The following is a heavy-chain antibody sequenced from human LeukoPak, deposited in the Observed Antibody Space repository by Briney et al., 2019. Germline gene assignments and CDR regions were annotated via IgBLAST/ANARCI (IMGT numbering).Heavy chain of an antibody. D-gene: IGHD3-10*01. Sequence: GGSLRLSCAASGFTFSSYAMSWVRQAPGKGLEWVSAISGSGGSTYYADSVKGRFTISRDNSKNTLYLQMNSLRAEDTAVYYCAKEVLWFGDQIEYFDLWGRGTLVTVSS. CDR2: ISGSGGST. V-gene: IGHV3-23*01. CDR1: GFTFSSYA. J-gene: IGHJ2*01. CDR3: AKEVLWFGDQIEYFDL.